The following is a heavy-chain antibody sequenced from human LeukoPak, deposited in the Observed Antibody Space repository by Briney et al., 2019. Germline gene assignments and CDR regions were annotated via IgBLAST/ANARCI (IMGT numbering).Heavy chain of an antibody. J-gene: IGHJ4*02. CDR1: GDGGNFKSFS. CDR3: ASPVRSYPTQENPEFDY. Sequence: SVKVSCKSAGDGGNFKSFSINWVRQAPGQGLEWMGGIIPIFGTANYAQKFQGRVTITADESTSTAYMELSSLRSEDTAVYYCASPVRSYPTQENPEFDYWGQGTLVTVSS. CDR2: IIPIFGTA. V-gene: IGHV1-69*13. D-gene: IGHD3-16*02.